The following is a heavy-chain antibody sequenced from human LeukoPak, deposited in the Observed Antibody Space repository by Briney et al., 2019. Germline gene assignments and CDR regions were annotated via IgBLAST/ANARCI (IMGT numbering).Heavy chain of an antibody. Sequence: ASVKVSCKASGYTFTSYDINWVRQATGQGLEWMGWMNPNSGNTGYAQKFQGRVTITRNTSISTAYMELSSLRSEDTAVYYCARSATSDYSDYWGQGTLVTVSS. D-gene: IGHD3-3*01. CDR3: ARSATSDYSDY. V-gene: IGHV1-8*03. J-gene: IGHJ4*02. CDR1: GYTFTSYD. CDR2: MNPNSGNT.